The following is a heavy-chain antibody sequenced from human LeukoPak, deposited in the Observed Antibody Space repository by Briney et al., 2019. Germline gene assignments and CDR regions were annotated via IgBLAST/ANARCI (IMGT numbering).Heavy chain of an antibody. V-gene: IGHV4-38-2*02. Sequence: SETLSLTCTVSGHSISSGYYWGWIRQPPGKGLEWIGSIYHSGSTYYNPSLKSRVTISVDTSKNQFSLRLSSVTAADTAVYYCARVTGYMIEDYFDYWGQGTLVTVSS. CDR2: IYHSGST. CDR1: GHSISSGYY. CDR3: ARVTGYMIEDYFDY. D-gene: IGHD3-22*01. J-gene: IGHJ4*02.